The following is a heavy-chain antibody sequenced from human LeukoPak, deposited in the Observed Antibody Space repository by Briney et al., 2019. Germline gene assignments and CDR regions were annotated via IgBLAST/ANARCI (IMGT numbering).Heavy chain of an antibody. CDR1: GFTFSHYW. Sequence: GGSLRLSCATSGFTFSHYWMSWVRQAPGRGLEWVANLNNDGSENYYVDSVKGRFTISRDNAKNSLYLQMNSLRAEDTAVYFCARDDFGPAGYGGQGTLVTVSS. CDR3: ARDDFGPAGY. CDR2: LNNDGSEN. V-gene: IGHV3-7*01. D-gene: IGHD2/OR15-2a*01. J-gene: IGHJ4*02.